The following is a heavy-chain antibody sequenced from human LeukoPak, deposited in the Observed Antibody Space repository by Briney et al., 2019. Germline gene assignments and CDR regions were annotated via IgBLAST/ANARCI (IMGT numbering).Heavy chain of an antibody. D-gene: IGHD3-22*01. J-gene: IGHJ4*02. CDR1: GGSISSGDYY. Sequence: TSQTLSLTCTVSGGSISSGDYYWSWIRQPPGKGLEWIGYIYYSGSTYYNPSLKSRVTISVDTSKNQFSLKLSSVTTADTAVYYCARGRARDSSGYPNYWGQGTLVTVSS. CDR2: IYYSGST. V-gene: IGHV4-30-4*01. CDR3: ARGRARDSSGYPNY.